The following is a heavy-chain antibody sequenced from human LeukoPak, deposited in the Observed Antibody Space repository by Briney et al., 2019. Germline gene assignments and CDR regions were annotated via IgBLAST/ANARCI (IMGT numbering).Heavy chain of an antibody. J-gene: IGHJ6*04. CDR1: GFTFSIYG. D-gene: IGHD3-10*02. Sequence: GGTLRLSCAASGFTFSIYGMSWVRQAPGKGLEWVSAISGSGGSTYYADSVKGRFTISRDNSKNTLYLQMNSLRAEDTAVYYCAELGITMIGGVWGKGTTVTISS. CDR3: AELGITMIGGV. CDR2: ISGSGGST. V-gene: IGHV3-23*01.